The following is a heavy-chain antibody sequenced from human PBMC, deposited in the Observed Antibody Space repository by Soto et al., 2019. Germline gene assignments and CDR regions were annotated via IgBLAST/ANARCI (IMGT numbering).Heavy chain of an antibody. V-gene: IGHV4-31*03. D-gene: IGHD2-2*01. J-gene: IGHJ4*02. CDR3: ARAAANIDY. CDR1: GGSISSSGSY. Sequence: PSXTLSLACTVSGGSISSSGSYWSWIRQHPGKGLEWIGYISYSGSTVYNPSLESRVTISVDTSKNQFSLNLSSVTAADTAVYYCARAAANIDYWGQGTLVTVSS. CDR2: ISYSGST.